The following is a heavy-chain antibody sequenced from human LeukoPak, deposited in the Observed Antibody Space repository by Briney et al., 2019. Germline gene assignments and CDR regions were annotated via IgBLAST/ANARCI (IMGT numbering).Heavy chain of an antibody. Sequence: PGGSLRLSCAASGFTFSSYAMHWVRQAPGKGLEYVSAISSNGGSTYYANSVKGRFTICRDNSKNTLYLQMGSLRAEDMAVYYCARGGIVGATDDAFDIWGQGTMVTVSS. V-gene: IGHV3-64*01. D-gene: IGHD1-26*01. CDR3: ARGGIVGATDDAFDI. CDR2: ISSNGGST. J-gene: IGHJ3*02. CDR1: GFTFSSYA.